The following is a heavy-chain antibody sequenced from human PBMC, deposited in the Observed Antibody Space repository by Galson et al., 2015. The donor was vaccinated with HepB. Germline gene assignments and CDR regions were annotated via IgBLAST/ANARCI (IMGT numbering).Heavy chain of an antibody. V-gene: IGHV4-30-2*01. CDR3: ARKVYGDPHTFDI. CDR2: IYHSGST. Sequence: TLSLTCAVSGGSISSGGYSWSWIRQPPGKGLEWIGYIYHSGSTYYNPSLKSRVTISVDRSKNQFSLKLSSVTAADTAVYYCARKVYGDPHTFDIWGQGTMVTVSS. CDR1: GGSISSGGYS. J-gene: IGHJ3*02. D-gene: IGHD4-17*01.